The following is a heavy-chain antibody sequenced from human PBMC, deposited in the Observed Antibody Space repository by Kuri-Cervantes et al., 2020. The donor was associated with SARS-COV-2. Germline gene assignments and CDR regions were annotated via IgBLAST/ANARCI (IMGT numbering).Heavy chain of an antibody. J-gene: IGHJ4*02. CDR2: ISAYNGNT. D-gene: IGHD3-10*01. V-gene: IGHV1-18*01. Sequence: ALVKVSCKASGYTFTSYGISWVRQAPGQGLEWMGWISAYNGNTNYAQKLQGRVTMTTDTSTSTAYMELRSLRSDDTAVYYCAREAWFGELLGLFDYWGQGTLVTVSS. CDR3: AREAWFGELLGLFDY. CDR1: GYTFTSYG.